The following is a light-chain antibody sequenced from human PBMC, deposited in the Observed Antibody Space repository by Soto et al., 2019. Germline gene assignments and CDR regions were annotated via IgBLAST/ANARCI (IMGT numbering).Light chain of an antibody. CDR2: STD. J-gene: IGLJ2*01. CDR1: SSNIGSNY. V-gene: IGLV1-44*01. CDR3: AAWDDSLNGVV. Sequence: QLVLTQPPSASGTPGQRVTISCSGSSSNIGSNYVYWYQQLPGAAPKLLIYSTDQRPSGVPGRFSGSKSGTSASLAISGLQSEDEADYYCAAWDDSLNGVVFGGGTKLTVL.